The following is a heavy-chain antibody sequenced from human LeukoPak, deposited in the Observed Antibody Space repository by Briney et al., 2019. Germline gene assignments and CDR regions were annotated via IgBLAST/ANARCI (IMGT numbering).Heavy chain of an antibody. CDR1: GFTFISYG. V-gene: IGHV3-30*02. J-gene: IGHJ4*02. Sequence: HPGGSLRLSCAASGFTFISYGMHWVRQAPGKGLEWVTFIRYDGSNKYYADSVKGRFTISRDNSKNTLYLQMSSLRAEDTAIYYCAKWQDVIHWGYFDSWGQGTLVTVS. CDR2: IRYDGSNK. D-gene: IGHD3-16*01. CDR3: AKWQDVIHWGYFDS.